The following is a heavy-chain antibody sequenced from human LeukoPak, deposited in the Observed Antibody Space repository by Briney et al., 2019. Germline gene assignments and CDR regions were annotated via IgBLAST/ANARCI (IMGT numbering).Heavy chain of an antibody. CDR1: GGSFSGYY. Sequence: PSETLSLTCAVYGGSFSGYYWSWIRQPPGKGLEWIGEINHSGSTNYNPSLKSRVTISVDTSKNQFSLKLSSVTAADTAVYYCARWWNRSGYYVRGNWFDPWGQGTLVIVSS. CDR2: INHSGST. V-gene: IGHV4-34*01. J-gene: IGHJ5*02. CDR3: ARWWNRSGYYVRGNWFDP. D-gene: IGHD3-3*01.